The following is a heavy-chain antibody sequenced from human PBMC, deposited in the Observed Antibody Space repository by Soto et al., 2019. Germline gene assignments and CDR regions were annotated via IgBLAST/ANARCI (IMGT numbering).Heavy chain of an antibody. D-gene: IGHD3-3*01. CDR3: AGHLGGGLEWLLLGGMDV. CDR1: GGSISSSSYY. CDR2: IYYSGST. Sequence: QLQLQESGPGLVKPSETLSLTCTVSGGSISSSSYYWGWIRQPPGKGLEWIGSIYYSGSTYYNPSLKSRVTISGEPSKNPFSLELGSVTGADTAVYFCAGHLGGGLEWLLLGGMDVWGQGATVTVSS. J-gene: IGHJ6*02. V-gene: IGHV4-39*01.